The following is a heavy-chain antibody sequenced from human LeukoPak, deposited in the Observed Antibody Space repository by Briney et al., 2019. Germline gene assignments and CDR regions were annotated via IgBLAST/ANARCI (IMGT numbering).Heavy chain of an antibody. Sequence: EASESLSLTCAVPGYSISSGYYWGWIRQPPGKGLEWIGSIYHSGSTYYNPSLKSRVTISVDTSKNQFSLKLSSVTAADTAVYYCARTTVVIRNFDYWGQGTLVTVSS. CDR3: ARTTVVIRNFDY. CDR1: GYSISSGYY. J-gene: IGHJ4*02. V-gene: IGHV4-38-2*01. D-gene: IGHD4-23*01. CDR2: IYHSGST.